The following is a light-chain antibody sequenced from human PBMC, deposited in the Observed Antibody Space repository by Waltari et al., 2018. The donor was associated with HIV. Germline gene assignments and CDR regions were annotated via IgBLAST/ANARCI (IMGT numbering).Light chain of an antibody. CDR1: QTIRTY. CDR2: ATH. J-gene: IGKJ3*01. CDR3: QQTSSVPFT. V-gene: IGKV1-39*01. Sequence: DIQMTQSPSSLSASVGDRVTITCRASQTIRTYVNWYQQSPGKAPRLLIYATHNLQTRVPSRFSGSASDRDFTLTISGLQREDFATYYCQQTSSVPFTFGPGTTV.